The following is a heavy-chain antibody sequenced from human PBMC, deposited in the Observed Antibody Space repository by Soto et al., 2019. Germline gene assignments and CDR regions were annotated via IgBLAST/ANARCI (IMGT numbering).Heavy chain of an antibody. Sequence: EVQLVESGGGLVQPGGSLRLSCAASGFTFSNAWMSWVRQAPGKGLEWVGRIKSKTDGGTTDYAAPVQGRITISRDDSKNTLYLQMNSLKTEDTAVYYCTTAPTGWLLLAEEGNYCYYYTDVWGKGTTVTVSS. V-gene: IGHV3-15*01. CDR3: TTAPTGWLLLAEEGNYCYYYTDV. CDR1: GFTFSNAW. D-gene: IGHD3-3*01. J-gene: IGHJ6*03. CDR2: IKSKTDGGTT.